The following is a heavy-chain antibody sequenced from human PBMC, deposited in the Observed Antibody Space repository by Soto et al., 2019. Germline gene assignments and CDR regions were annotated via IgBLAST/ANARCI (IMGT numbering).Heavy chain of an antibody. J-gene: IGHJ4*02. CDR1: GFTCSSYA. D-gene: IGHD3-3*01. Sequence: EVQLLASGGGLLQPGGSLRLSCAASGFTCSSYAMSWVLQAPGQGLDWVSTIRGSGGSTYHADSVKGRFTNSRYKSKNTLSLPMNSLRAEDTAIYYCAKNNDFWSERAYYGGQGTLVTVSS. CDR2: IRGSGGST. CDR3: AKNNDFWSERAYY. V-gene: IGHV3-23*01.